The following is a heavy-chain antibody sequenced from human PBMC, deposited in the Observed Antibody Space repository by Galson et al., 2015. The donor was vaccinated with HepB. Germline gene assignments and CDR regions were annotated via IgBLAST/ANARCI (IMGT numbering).Heavy chain of an antibody. Sequence: SVKVSCKASGYTFTDYYFHWVRQAPGQGLEWMGLINPNSGGTNYAQKFQGRVTVTRDTSISTAFMELSSLRSDDTAVYYCARGPRTYYYHLSGASWFDPWGQGTLVTVSS. J-gene: IGHJ5*02. CDR2: INPNSGGT. CDR3: ARGPRTYYYHLSGASWFDP. D-gene: IGHD2-15*01. CDR1: GYTFTDYY. V-gene: IGHV1-2*02.